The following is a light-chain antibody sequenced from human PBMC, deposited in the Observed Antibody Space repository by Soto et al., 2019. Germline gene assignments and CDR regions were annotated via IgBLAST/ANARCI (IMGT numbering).Light chain of an antibody. CDR2: GAS. J-gene: IGKJ4*01. CDR1: QSVSSSY. V-gene: IGKV3-20*01. Sequence: EIVLTQSPGTPSLSPGEGATLSCRASQSVSSSYLAWYQHKPGQAPRLLIYGASSRATGIPDRFSGGGSGTDFTLTISRLEPEDFAVYYCQQYSSSPLTFGGGTKVVI. CDR3: QQYSSSPLT.